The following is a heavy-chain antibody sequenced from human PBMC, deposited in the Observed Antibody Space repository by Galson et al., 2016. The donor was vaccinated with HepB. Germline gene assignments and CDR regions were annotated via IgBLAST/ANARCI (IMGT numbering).Heavy chain of an antibody. CDR3: ARDFDY. Sequence: SLRLSCAASGFTFSSYSMNWVRQAPGKGLEWVSYISSSSSTIYSADSVKGRFTISRDTAKNSLYQQMNRMRADDTAVYYCARDFDYWGRGTLVTASS. CDR1: GFTFSSYS. V-gene: IGHV3-48*01. CDR2: ISSSSSTI. J-gene: IGHJ4*02.